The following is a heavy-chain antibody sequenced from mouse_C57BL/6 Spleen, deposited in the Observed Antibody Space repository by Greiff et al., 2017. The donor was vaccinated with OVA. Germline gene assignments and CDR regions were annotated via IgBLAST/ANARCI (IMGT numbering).Heavy chain of an antibody. J-gene: IGHJ1*03. V-gene: IGHV1-82*01. CDR3: ARGSGYFDV. CDR2: IYPGDGDT. Sequence: QVQLQQSGPELVKPGASVKISCKASGYASSSSWMNWVKQRPGKGLEWIGRIYPGDGDTNYNGKFKGKATLTADKSSSTAYMQLSSLTSEDSAVYFCARGSGYFDVWGTGTTVTVSS. CDR1: GYASSSSW.